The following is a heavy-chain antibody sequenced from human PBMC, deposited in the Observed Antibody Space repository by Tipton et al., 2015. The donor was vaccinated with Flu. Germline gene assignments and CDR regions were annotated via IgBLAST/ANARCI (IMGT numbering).Heavy chain of an antibody. CDR2: IYSSGIT. Sequence: TLSLTCTFSGASITSGGFYWTWIRQPAGKGLEWIGRIYSSGITKYNPSLKSRVTMSVDTSKNQFSLSLSSVTAADTAVYFCARDSAVFPGALHYWGLGKLVTVSS. CDR3: ARDSAVFPGALHY. J-gene: IGHJ4*02. CDR1: GASITSGGFY. V-gene: IGHV4-61*02. D-gene: IGHD4/OR15-4a*01.